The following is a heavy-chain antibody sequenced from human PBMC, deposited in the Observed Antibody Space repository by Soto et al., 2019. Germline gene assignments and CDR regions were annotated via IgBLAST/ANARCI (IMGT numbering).Heavy chain of an antibody. CDR2: IYYSGGT. CDR3: ARVYGDYLDY. V-gene: IGHV4-59*01. CDR1: GGSISSYY. J-gene: IGHJ4*02. D-gene: IGHD4-17*01. Sequence: PSETLSLTCTVSGGSISSYYWSWIRQPPGKGLEWIGYIYYSGGTNYNPSFKSRVTISVDTSKNQFSLKLSSVTAADTAVYYCARVYGDYLDYWGQGTLVTVSS.